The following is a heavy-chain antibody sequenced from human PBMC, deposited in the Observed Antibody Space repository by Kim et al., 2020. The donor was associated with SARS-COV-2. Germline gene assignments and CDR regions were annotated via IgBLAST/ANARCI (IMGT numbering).Heavy chain of an antibody. CDR2: A. Sequence: ANYAQKFQGRVTITADESTSTAYMELSSLRSEDTAVYYCASGYSSRYFQHWGQGTLVTVSS. J-gene: IGHJ1*01. V-gene: IGHV1-69*01. D-gene: IGHD6-13*01. CDR3: ASGYSSRYFQH.